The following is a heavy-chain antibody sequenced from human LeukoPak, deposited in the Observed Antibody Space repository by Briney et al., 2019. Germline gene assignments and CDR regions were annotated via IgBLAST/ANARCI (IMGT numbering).Heavy chain of an antibody. CDR1: GFTFRNYW. Sequence: GGSLRLSCAASGFTFRNYWMGWVRQTPGKGLEWVGRIKSETAGGTTESAAPVKGRFTISRDDSINTLYLQMDSLMTEDTAVYYCTTDRGSIWGQGTLVTVSS. J-gene: IGHJ4*02. V-gene: IGHV3-15*01. CDR3: TTDRGSI. D-gene: IGHD2-21*01. CDR2: IKSETAGGTT.